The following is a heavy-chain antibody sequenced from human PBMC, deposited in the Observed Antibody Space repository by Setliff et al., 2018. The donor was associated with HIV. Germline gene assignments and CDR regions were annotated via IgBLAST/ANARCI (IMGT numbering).Heavy chain of an antibody. Sequence: SETLSLTCTVSGGSISTSYWNWIRQPPGKGLEWIAYIYISGTTNYNPSLKSRVTISLDTSRNQFSLKLGSVTAADTAMYYCAREHCSGGSCNGFDIWGQGTMVIVSS. V-gene: IGHV4-4*09. CDR2: IYISGTT. CDR3: AREHCSGGSCNGFDI. CDR1: GGSISTSY. D-gene: IGHD2-15*01. J-gene: IGHJ3*02.